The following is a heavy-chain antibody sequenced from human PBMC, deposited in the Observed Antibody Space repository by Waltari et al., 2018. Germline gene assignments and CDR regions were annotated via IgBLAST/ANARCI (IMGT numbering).Heavy chain of an antibody. V-gene: IGHV1-69-2*01. D-gene: IGHD2-2*01. CDR1: GYTFTDYY. J-gene: IGHJ6*03. Sequence: EVQLVQSGAEVKKPGATVKISCKASGYTFTDYYMHWVQQAPGKGLEWMGRVDPEDGETIYAEKFQGRVTITADTSTDTAYMELSSLRSEDTAVYYCATAGTDQLLDNYYYYMDVWGKGTTVTVSS. CDR3: ATAGTDQLLDNYYYYMDV. CDR2: VDPEDGET.